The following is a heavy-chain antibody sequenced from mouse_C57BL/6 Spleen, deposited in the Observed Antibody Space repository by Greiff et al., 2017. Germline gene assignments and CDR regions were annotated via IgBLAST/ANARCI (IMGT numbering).Heavy chain of an antibody. V-gene: IGHV1-66*01. J-gene: IGHJ2*01. Sequence: QVQLQQSGPELVKPGASVKISCKASGYSFTSYYIHWVKQRPGQGLEWIGWIYPGSGNTKYNEKFKGKATLTADTSSSTAYMQLSSLTSEDSAVYYCARMGWALPFDYWGQGTTLTVSS. CDR3: ARMGWALPFDY. CDR1: GYSFTSYY. CDR2: IYPGSGNT. D-gene: IGHD3-3*01.